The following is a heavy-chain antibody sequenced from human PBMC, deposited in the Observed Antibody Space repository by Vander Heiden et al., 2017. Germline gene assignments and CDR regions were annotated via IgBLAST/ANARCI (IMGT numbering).Heavy chain of an antibody. CDR1: GYTFVNHY. D-gene: IGHD3-10*01. V-gene: IGHV1-46*01. CDR3: ARVAFTMIRGVIESPHFDP. J-gene: IGHJ5*02. CDR2: INPDGGST. Sequence: QVQLVQSGAEVKKPGASVKVSCKASGYTFVNHYVHWVRQAPGQGLEWIGIINPDGGSTTLAQKFQDRVTVTRDTSTSTVYMELRSLRSEDTAVYYCARVAFTMIRGVIESPHFDPWGQGSLVTVSS.